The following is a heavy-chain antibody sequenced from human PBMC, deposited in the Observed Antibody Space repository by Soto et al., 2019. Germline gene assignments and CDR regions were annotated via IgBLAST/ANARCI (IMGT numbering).Heavy chain of an antibody. CDR3: ARDLFTMIEDYYGMDV. CDR1: GGSISSSNW. V-gene: IGHV4-4*02. CDR2: IYHSGST. Sequence: TSETLSLTCAVSGGSISSSNWWSWVRQPPGKGLEWIGEIYHSGSTNYNPSLKSRVTISVDKSKNQFSLKLSSVTAADTAVYYCARDLFTMIEDYYGMDVWGQGTTVTVSS. J-gene: IGHJ6*02. D-gene: IGHD3-22*01.